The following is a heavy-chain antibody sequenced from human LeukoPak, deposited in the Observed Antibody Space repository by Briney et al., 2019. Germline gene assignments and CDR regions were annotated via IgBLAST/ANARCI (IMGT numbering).Heavy chain of an antibody. Sequence: PSETLSLTCAVPGYSISTGYFWGWIRQSPGQGLEWIGSIFHTGSASYNPSLKSRATLSVDTSKNEFSLKLTSVSAADTAIYYCASPRGTYIDYWGQGTLVIVSS. D-gene: IGHD3-16*01. CDR1: GYSISTGYF. J-gene: IGHJ4*02. CDR3: ASPRGTYIDY. V-gene: IGHV4-38-2*01. CDR2: IFHTGSA.